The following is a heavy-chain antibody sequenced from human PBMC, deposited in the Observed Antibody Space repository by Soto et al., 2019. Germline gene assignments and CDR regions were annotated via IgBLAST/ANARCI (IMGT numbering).Heavy chain of an antibody. CDR2: IYHSGST. V-gene: IGHV4-30-2*01. D-gene: IGHD3-22*01. CDR1: GGTIISGVCC. CDR3: ARLVRGDSSGYYYGGFDY. Sequence: SLPMPVTWTVSGGTIISGVCCRSRNRKPPGKGLEWIGYIYHSGSTYYNPSLKSRVTISVDRSKNQFSLKLSSVTAADTAVYYCARLVRGDSSGYYYGGFDYWGQGTLVTVSS. J-gene: IGHJ4*02.